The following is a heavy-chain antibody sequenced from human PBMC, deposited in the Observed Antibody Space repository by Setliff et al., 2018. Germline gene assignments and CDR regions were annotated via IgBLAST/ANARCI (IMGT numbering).Heavy chain of an antibody. Sequence: GGSLRLSCAASGFTFSSYWMTWVRQAPGKGLEWVANIKQDGSDKYYVDSVKGRFTISRDNAKNSLYLQMNSLRAEDTAVYFCARGYYYDSRGYYDLLAAYYWGQGTLVTVSS. D-gene: IGHD3-22*01. CDR1: GFTFSSYW. V-gene: IGHV3-7*01. J-gene: IGHJ4*02. CDR2: IKQDGSDK. CDR3: ARGYYYDSRGYYDLLAAYY.